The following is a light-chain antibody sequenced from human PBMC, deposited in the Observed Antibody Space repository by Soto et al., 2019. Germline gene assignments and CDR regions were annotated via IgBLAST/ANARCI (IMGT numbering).Light chain of an antibody. CDR3: RERIKWPLEYT. V-gene: IGKV3-11*01. CDR2: DAS. Sequence: EIVLTQSPATLSLSPGERATLSCRASQSVSSYLAWYQHKPGQAPRLLISDASNRATGIPARFSGSGSGLAFTLTFSRLEPEDFAVYYCRERIKWPLEYTFGQGTKLEIK. J-gene: IGKJ2*01. CDR1: QSVSSY.